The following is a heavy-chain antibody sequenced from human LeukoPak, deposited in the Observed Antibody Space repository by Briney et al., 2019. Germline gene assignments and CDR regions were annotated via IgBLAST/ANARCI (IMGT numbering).Heavy chain of an antibody. V-gene: IGHV4-59*01. D-gene: IGHD7-27*01. CDR3: ARASTGDYFDY. Sequence: PSKTLSLTCTVSGGSISSYYWSWIRQPPGKGLEWIGYIYYSGSTNYNPSLTSRVTISVDTSKNQFSLKLSSVTAADTAVYYCARASTGDYFDYWGQGTLVTVSS. J-gene: IGHJ4*02. CDR1: GGSISSYY. CDR2: IYYSGST.